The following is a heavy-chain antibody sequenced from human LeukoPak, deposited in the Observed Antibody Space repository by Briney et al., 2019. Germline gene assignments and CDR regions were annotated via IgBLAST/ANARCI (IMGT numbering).Heavy chain of an antibody. CDR1: GYTFTGYY. D-gene: IGHD2-2*02. Sequence: GASVKVSCKASGYTFTGYYMHWVRQAPGQGLEWMGWINPNSGGTNYAQKFQGRVTMTRDTSISTAYMELSRLRSDDTAVYYCASGRYCSSTSCYKGNFDYWGQGTLVTVSS. J-gene: IGHJ4*02. V-gene: IGHV1-2*02. CDR3: ASGRYCSSTSCYKGNFDY. CDR2: INPNSGGT.